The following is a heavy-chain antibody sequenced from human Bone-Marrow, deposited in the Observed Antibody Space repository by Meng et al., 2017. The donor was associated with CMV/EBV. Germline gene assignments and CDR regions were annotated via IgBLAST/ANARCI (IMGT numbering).Heavy chain of an antibody. J-gene: IGHJ4*02. CDR1: GFTFSDYY. CDR2: ISSSGSTI. Sequence: GESLKISCAASGFTFSDYYMSWIRQAPGKGLGWVSYISSSGSTIYYADSVKGRFTISRDNAKNSLYLQMNSLRAEDTAVYYCARGGVDFWSGYYHPTYYFDYWGQGTLVTVSS. D-gene: IGHD3-3*01. CDR3: ARGGVDFWSGYYHPTYYFDY. V-gene: IGHV3-11*04.